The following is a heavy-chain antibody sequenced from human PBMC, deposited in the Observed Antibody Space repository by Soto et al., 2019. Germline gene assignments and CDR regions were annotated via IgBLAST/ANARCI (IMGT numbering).Heavy chain of an antibody. Sequence: QVQLQESGPGLVKPSETLSLTCTVSGGSISSYYWSWIRQPPGKGLEWIGYIYYSGSTNYNPSLKSRVTISVDTSKNQISLKLSSVTAADTAVYYCARDQRMITFGGVTDAFDIWGQGTMVTVSS. CDR2: IYYSGST. CDR1: GGSISSYY. CDR3: ARDQRMITFGGVTDAFDI. J-gene: IGHJ3*02. D-gene: IGHD3-16*01. V-gene: IGHV4-59*01.